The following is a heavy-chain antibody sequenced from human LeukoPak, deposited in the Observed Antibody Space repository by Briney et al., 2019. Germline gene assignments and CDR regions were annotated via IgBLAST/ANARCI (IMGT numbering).Heavy chain of an antibody. CDR3: ARDGVLRFLEWLGYMDV. Sequence: PGRSPRLSCAASGFTFSSYAMHWVRQAPGKGLEWVAVISYDGSNKYYADSVKGRFTISRDNSKNTLYLQMNSLRAEDTAVYYCARDGVLRFLEWLGYMDVWGKGTTVTVSS. V-gene: IGHV3-30*01. CDR1: GFTFSSYA. J-gene: IGHJ6*03. D-gene: IGHD3-3*01. CDR2: ISYDGSNK.